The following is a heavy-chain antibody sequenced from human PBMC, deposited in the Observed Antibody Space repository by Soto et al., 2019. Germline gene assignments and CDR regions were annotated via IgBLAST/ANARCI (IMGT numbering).Heavy chain of an antibody. J-gene: IGHJ6*02. CDR3: TTNPWGQLWVYYYYGMDV. V-gene: IGHV3-15*07. CDR1: GFTFSNAW. D-gene: IGHD5-18*01. CDR2: IKSKTDGGTT. Sequence: GGSLRLSCAASGFTFSNAWMNWVRQAPGKGLEWVGRIKSKTDGGTTDYAEPVKGRFTISRDDSKNTLYLQMNSLKTEDTAVYYCTTNPWGQLWVYYYYGMDVWGQGTTVTVSS.